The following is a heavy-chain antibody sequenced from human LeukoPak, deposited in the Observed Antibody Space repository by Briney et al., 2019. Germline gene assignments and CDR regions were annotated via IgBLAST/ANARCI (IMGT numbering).Heavy chain of an antibody. CDR2: INPSGGST. V-gene: IGHV1-46*01. D-gene: IGHD1-26*01. J-gene: IGHJ4*02. CDR1: GYTFTSYY. CDR3: ARDPYSGSYPGGYFDY. Sequence: ASVKVSCKSSGYTFTSYYMHWVRQAPGQGLAWMGIINPSGGSTSYAQKFQGRVTMTRDTSTSTVYMELSSLRSEDTAVYYCARDPYSGSYPGGYFDYWGQGTLVTVSS.